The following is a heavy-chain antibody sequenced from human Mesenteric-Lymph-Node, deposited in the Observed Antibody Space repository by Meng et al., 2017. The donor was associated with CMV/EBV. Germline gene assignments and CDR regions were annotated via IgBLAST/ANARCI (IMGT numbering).Heavy chain of an antibody. Sequence: SETLSLTCTVSGGSISTYYWSWIRQPPGKGLEWIGYFYYSGSTNYNPSLKSRVTISVDTSKNQFSLKLSSVTAADTAVYYCARERIEYSSSHQYYYYGMDVWGQGTTVTVSS. D-gene: IGHD6-6*01. CDR1: GGSISTYY. J-gene: IGHJ6*02. CDR3: ARERIEYSSSHQYYYYGMDV. CDR2: FYYSGST. V-gene: IGHV4-59*01.